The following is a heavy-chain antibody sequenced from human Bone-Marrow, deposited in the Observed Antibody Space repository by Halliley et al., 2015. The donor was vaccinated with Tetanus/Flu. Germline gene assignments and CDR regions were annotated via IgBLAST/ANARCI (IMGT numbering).Heavy chain of an antibody. CDR3: ARALTYYYGSGSYYTLYYYGMDV. CDR2: T. Sequence: TNSNPSRKSRVTISVDTSKNQFSLKLSSVTAADTAVYYCARALTYYYGSGSYYTLYYYGMDVWGQGTTVTVSS. J-gene: IGHJ6*02. D-gene: IGHD3-10*01. V-gene: IGHV4-59*01.